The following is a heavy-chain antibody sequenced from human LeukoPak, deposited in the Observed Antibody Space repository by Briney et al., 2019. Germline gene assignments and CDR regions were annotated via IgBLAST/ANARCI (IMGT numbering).Heavy chain of an antibody. D-gene: IGHD3-16*01. Sequence: GESLRLSCAASGFTFSSYAMSWVRQAPGKGLEWVSAISGSGGSTYYADSVKGRFTISRDNSKNTLYLQMNSLRAEDTAVYYCAKLGGGVSLRKDQNDYWGQGTLVTVSS. J-gene: IGHJ4*02. V-gene: IGHV3-23*01. CDR1: GFTFSSYA. CDR2: ISGSGGST. CDR3: AKLGGGVSLRKDQNDY.